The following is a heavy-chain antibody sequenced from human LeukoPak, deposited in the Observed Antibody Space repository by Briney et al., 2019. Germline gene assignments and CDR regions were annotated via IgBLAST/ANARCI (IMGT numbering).Heavy chain of an antibody. D-gene: IGHD3-9*01. J-gene: IGHJ3*02. CDR3: VKDGSYDILTGYAVAFDI. V-gene: IGHV3-64D*06. CDR2: ISSNGGST. CDR1: GFTFSSYA. Sequence: GGSLRLSCSASGFTFSSYAMHWVRQAPGKGLEYVSAISSNGGSTYYADSVKGRFTISRDNSKNTLYLQMSSLRAEDTAVYYCVKDGSYDILTGYAVAFDIWGQGTMVTVSS.